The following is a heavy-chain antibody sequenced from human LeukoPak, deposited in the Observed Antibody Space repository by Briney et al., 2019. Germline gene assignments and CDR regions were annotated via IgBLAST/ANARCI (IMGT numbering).Heavy chain of an antibody. CDR1: GFTFSSYS. CDR3: ARMQYSSSSDP. J-gene: IGHJ5*02. D-gene: IGHD6-6*01. V-gene: IGHV3-21*01. CDR2: ISSSSSYI. Sequence: GGSLRLSCAASGFTFSSYSMNWVRQAPGKGLEWVSSISSSSSYIYYADSVRGRFTISRDNAKNSLYLQMNSLRAEDTAVYYCARMQYSSSSDPWAREPWSPSPQ.